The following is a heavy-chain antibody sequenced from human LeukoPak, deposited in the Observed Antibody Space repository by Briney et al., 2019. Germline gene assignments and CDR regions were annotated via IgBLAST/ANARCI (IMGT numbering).Heavy chain of an antibody. CDR3: ARAAPTMIRGVVRGYYFDY. V-gene: IGHV4-30-2*01. J-gene: IGHJ4*02. CDR1: GGSISNAGYS. Sequence: PSETLSLTCAVSGGSISNAGYSWSWIRQPPGKGLEWIGYIYHTGITYYNPSLESRVTISVDKSKYQFSLELTSVTAADTAVYYCARAAPTMIRGVVRGYYFDYWGQGTLVTVSS. D-gene: IGHD3-10*01. CDR2: IYHTGIT.